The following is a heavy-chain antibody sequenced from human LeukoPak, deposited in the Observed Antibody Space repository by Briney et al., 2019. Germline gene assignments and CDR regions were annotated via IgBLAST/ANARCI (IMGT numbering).Heavy chain of an antibody. Sequence: GGSLRLSCAASGFTFSSYAMHWVRQAPGKGLEWVAVISYDGSNKYYADSEKGRFTISRDNSKNTLYLQMNSLRAEDTAVYYCARVPPREVIVPYFDNWAREPWSPSP. CDR2: ISYDGSNK. D-gene: IGHD3-16*02. V-gene: IGHV3-30-3*01. CDR3: ARVPPREVIVPYFDN. CDR1: GFTFSSYA. J-gene: IGHJ4*02.